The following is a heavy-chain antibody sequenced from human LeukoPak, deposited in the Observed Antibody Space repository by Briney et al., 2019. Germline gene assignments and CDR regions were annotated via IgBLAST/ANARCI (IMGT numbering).Heavy chain of an antibody. CDR2: ISGSGGST. CDR1: GFTFSSYA. CDR3: AKDLSRPTYYYGSARGDAFDI. Sequence: GGSLRLSCVASGFTFSSYAMSWVRQAPGKGLEWVSAISGSGGSTYYADSVKGRFTISRDNSKNTLYLQMNSLRAEDTAVYYCAKDLSRPTYYYGSARGDAFDIWGQGTMVTVSS. D-gene: IGHD3-10*01. J-gene: IGHJ3*02. V-gene: IGHV3-23*01.